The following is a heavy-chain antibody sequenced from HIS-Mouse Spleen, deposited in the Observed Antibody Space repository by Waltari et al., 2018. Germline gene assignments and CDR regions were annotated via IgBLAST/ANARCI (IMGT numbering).Heavy chain of an antibody. D-gene: IGHD3-22*01. CDR3: ARDYDSSGYYAFDI. Sequence: GWIRQPPGKGLEWIGSIYYSGSTYYNPSLKSRVTISVDTSKNQFSLKLSSVTAADTAVYYCARDYDSSGYYAFDIWGQGTMVTVSS. J-gene: IGHJ3*02. CDR2: IYYSGST. V-gene: IGHV4-39*07.